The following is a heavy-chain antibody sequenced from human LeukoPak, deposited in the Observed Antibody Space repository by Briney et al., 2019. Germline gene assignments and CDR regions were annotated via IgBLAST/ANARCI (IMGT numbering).Heavy chain of an antibody. V-gene: IGHV3-74*01. CDR1: GLAFSAYK. D-gene: IGHD2-15*01. CDR3: VVGGSPGY. CDR2: ISTDGYNT. J-gene: IGHJ4*02. Sequence: GGSLRLSCAASGLAFSAYKMHWVRQATRKGLVWVSRISTDGYNTDYADFVQGRFTASRDNTKNTWSLEMNSLRAEDTAVYYCVVGGSPGYWGQGTLVTVSS.